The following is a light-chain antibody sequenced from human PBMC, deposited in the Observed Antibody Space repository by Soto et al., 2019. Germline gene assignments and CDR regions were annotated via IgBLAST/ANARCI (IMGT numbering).Light chain of an antibody. CDR1: SNDVGRFDY. Sequence: QSVLTQPRSVSGSPGQSVTISCTGTSNDVGRFDYVSWYQQHPGKAPKVIIYGVNERPSGVPNRFSGSKSGNTASLTISGLQADDEADYYCCSYAGSSTPYVFGTGTKVTVL. V-gene: IGLV2-11*01. CDR3: CSYAGSSTPYV. CDR2: GVN. J-gene: IGLJ1*01.